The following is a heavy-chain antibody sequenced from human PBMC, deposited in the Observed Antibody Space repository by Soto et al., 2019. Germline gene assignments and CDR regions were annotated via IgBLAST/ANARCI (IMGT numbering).Heavy chain of an antibody. CDR2: IIPVLGLV. J-gene: IGHJ6*02. Sequence: QVHLLLQSGAEVKKPGSSVKVSCKASGGTPSNSAISWVRQAPGQGLEWMGGIIPVLGLVKYAQNFQGRVTITADEATNTAYMELSSLRPEDTAVYYCAGGRIVVVGSRAYYGMDVWGQGTTVTVSS. V-gene: IGHV1-69*01. D-gene: IGHD3-22*01. CDR1: GGTPSNSA. CDR3: AGGRIVVVGSRAYYGMDV.